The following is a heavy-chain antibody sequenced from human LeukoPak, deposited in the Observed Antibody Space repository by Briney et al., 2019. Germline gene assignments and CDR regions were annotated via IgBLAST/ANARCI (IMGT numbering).Heavy chain of an antibody. D-gene: IGHD2-15*01. V-gene: IGHV4-61*08. CDR2: IYYSGST. J-gene: IGHJ4*02. CDR3: AVAATRGPVDY. CDR1: GCSISSGGYY. Sequence: SETLSLTCTVYGCSISSGGYYWSWIRQPPGKGLEWIGYIYYSGSTNYNPSLKSRVTISVDTSKNQFSLKLSSVTAADTAVYYCAVAATRGPVDYWGQGTLVTVSS.